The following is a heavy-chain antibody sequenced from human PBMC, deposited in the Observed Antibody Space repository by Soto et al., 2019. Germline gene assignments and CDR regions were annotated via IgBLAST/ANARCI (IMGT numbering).Heavy chain of an antibody. CDR3: ARDRDGSGNWFDP. D-gene: IGHD3-10*01. CDR2: ISSSSSYT. Sequence: GGSLRLSCAASGFTFSDYYMSWIRQAPGKGLEWVSYISSSSSYTNYADSVKGRFTISRDNAKNSLYLQMNSLRAEDTAVYYCARDRDGSGNWFDPWGQGTLVTVSS. J-gene: IGHJ5*02. CDR1: GFTFSDYY. V-gene: IGHV3-11*05.